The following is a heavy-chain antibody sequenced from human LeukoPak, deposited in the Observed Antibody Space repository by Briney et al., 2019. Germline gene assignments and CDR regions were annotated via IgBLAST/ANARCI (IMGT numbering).Heavy chain of an antibody. J-gene: IGHJ6*02. V-gene: IGHV1-3*01. CDR3: ARVRIFGAMDV. CDR2: INAGNGNT. D-gene: IGHD3-3*01. Sequence: ASVKVSCKASGGTFSSYAISWVRQAPGQGLEWMGWINAGNGNTKYSQKFQGRVTITRDTSASTAYMELSSLRSEDTAVYYCARVRIFGAMDVWGQGTTVTVSS. CDR1: GGTFSSYA.